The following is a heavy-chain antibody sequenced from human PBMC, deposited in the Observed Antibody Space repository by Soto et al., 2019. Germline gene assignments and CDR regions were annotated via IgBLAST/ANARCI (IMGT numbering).Heavy chain of an antibody. CDR3: AKVASGYSYGSFDY. J-gene: IGHJ4*02. D-gene: IGHD5-18*01. V-gene: IGHV3-30*18. Sequence: QVQLVESGGGVVQPGRSLRLSCAASGFTFSSYGMHWVRQAPGKGLEWVAVISYDGSNKYYADSVKGRFTISRDNSKNTLYLQMNSLRAEDTAVYYCAKVASGYSYGSFDYWGQGTLVTVSS. CDR1: GFTFSSYG. CDR2: ISYDGSNK.